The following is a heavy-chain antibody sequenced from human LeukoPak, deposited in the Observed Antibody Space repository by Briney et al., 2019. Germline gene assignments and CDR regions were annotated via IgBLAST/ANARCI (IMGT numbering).Heavy chain of an antibody. V-gene: IGHV3-48*02. J-gene: IGHJ4*02. CDR1: GFTFSSYS. CDR3: ARDKGTYHNKYYFDY. Sequence: GGSLRLSCAVSGFTFSSYSMNWVRQAPGKGLEWLSYISSSSSTIFYADSVKGRFTISRDNAKNSLYLQMNSLRDEDTAVYFCARDKGTYHNKYYFDYWGQGTLVTVSS. CDR2: ISSSSSTI. D-gene: IGHD1-14*01.